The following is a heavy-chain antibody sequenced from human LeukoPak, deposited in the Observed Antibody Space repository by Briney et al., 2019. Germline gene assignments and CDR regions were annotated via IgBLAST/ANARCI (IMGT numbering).Heavy chain of an antibody. CDR3: ARDDGSGGPFDY. Sequence: GGSLRLSCAVSSFTVNGNYMNWVRQAPGKGLEWVSVIHSGGSPYYVDSVKGRFTISRDGAKNTLYLEINSLRAEDTAVYYCARDDGSGGPFDYWGQGTLVTVSS. CDR2: IHSGGSP. V-gene: IGHV3-66*01. J-gene: IGHJ4*02. D-gene: IGHD3-10*01. CDR1: SFTVNGNY.